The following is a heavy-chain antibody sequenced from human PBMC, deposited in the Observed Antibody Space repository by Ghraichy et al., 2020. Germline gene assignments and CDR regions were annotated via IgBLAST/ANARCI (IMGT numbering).Heavy chain of an antibody. J-gene: IGHJ6*03. V-gene: IGHV3-23*01. CDR2: ISGSGGST. CDR1: GFTFSSYA. D-gene: IGHD5-24*01. CDR3: AKNLGDGYNYYYYYYMDV. Sequence: GSLRLSCAASGFTFSSYAMSWVRQAPGKGLEWVSAISGSGGSTYYADSVKGRFTISRDNSKNTLYLQMNSLRAEDTAVYNCAKNLGDGYNYYYYYYMDVWGKGTTVTVSS.